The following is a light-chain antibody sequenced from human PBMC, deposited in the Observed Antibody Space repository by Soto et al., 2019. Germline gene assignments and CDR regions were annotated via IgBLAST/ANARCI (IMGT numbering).Light chain of an antibody. V-gene: IGKV1-12*01. Sequence: DIQMTQSPSSVSASVGDRVTITCRASQGISSWLAWYQHRPGKAPRLLIYVASSLQSGVPSRFSGSGSGTDFTLTISSLQPEDFATSYCQQANSFPWTFGQGTKVEIK. CDR1: QGISSW. J-gene: IGKJ1*01. CDR3: QQANSFPWT. CDR2: VAS.